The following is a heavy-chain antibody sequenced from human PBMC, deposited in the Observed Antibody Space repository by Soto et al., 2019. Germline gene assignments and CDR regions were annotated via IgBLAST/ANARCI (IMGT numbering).Heavy chain of an antibody. D-gene: IGHD4-17*01. CDR1: GFTLSNYW. CDR2: IKQDGSEK. V-gene: IGHV3-7*05. Sequence: EVQLVESGGGLVQPGGSLRLTCTASGFTLSNYWMNWVRQAPEKGLEWVANIKQDGSEKNYVDSVKGRFTISRDNAKKSLYLQMNSLRVDDTAMYYCMTTVTTFGCWGQGTLVTVSS. J-gene: IGHJ4*02. CDR3: MTTVTTFGC.